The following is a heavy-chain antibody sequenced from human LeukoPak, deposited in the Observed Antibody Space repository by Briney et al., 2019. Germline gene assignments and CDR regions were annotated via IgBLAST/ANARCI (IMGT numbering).Heavy chain of an antibody. J-gene: IGHJ4*02. CDR3: TTGYGTIDF. CDR1: RSSFSAAC. Sequence: AGSLSPSCAVSRSSFSAACTAWVRQAPGKGLEQVGCIRSQSDGGTADYAAPVKDRFTISRDDSNNMVYLYMNNLKIEDTAMYYCTTGYGTIDFWGQGTLVAVSS. V-gene: IGHV3-15*01. CDR2: IRSQSDGGTA. D-gene: IGHD2-8*01.